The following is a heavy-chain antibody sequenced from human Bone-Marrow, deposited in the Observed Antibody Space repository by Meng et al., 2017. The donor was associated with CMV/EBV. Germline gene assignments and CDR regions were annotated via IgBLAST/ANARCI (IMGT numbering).Heavy chain of an antibody. D-gene: IGHD6-13*01. J-gene: IGHJ6*02. Sequence: SVKVSCKASGGTFSSYTISWVRQAPGQGLEWMGRIIPILGIANYAQKFQGRVTITADKSTSTAYMELSSLRSEDTAVYYCAELRSWGGRIAAAGTGTHYYYGMDVWGQGTTVTVSS. CDR1: GGTFSSYT. V-gene: IGHV1-69*02. CDR3: AELRSWGGRIAAAGTGTHYYYGMDV. CDR2: IIPILGIA.